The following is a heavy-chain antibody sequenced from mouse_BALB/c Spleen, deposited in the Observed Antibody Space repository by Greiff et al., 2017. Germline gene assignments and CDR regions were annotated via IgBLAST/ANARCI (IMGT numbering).Heavy chain of an antibody. CDR1: GFTFSSYT. Sequence: EVQLVESGGGLVQPGGSLKLSCAASGFTFSSYTMSWVRQTPEKRLEWVAYISNGGGSTYYPDTVKGRFTISRDNAKNTLYLQMSSLKSEDTAMYYCARRSTVVDMDYWGQGTSVTVSS. D-gene: IGHD1-1*01. J-gene: IGHJ4*01. CDR3: ARRSTVVDMDY. V-gene: IGHV5-12-2*01. CDR2: ISNGGGST.